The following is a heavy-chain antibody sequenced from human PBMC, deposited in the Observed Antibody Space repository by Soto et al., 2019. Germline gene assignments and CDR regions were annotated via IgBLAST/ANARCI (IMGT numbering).Heavy chain of an antibody. J-gene: IGHJ6*02. CDR3: AREGAAAGDYYGMDV. V-gene: IGHV3-33*01. Sequence: PGGSLRLSCAASGFTFSSYGMHCVRQAPGKGLEWVAVIWYDGSNKYYADSVKGRFTISRDNSKNTLYLQMNSLRAEDTAVYYCAREGAAAGDYYGMDVWGQGTTVTVSS. D-gene: IGHD6-13*01. CDR2: IWYDGSNK. CDR1: GFTFSSYG.